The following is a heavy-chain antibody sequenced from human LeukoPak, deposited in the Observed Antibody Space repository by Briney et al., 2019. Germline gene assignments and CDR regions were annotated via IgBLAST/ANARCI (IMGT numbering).Heavy chain of an antibody. J-gene: IGHJ4*02. Sequence: GGALRLSCAASGFTFSGHWMTWLRQAPGKGLEWVANIKEDGRKKNYLDSLKGRFTISRDNAKNSLYLQMTSLRAEDTAMYYCATPLDYRDSSGFHQGGDWGQGPLVTVSS. CDR1: GFTFSGHW. V-gene: IGHV3-7*01. CDR3: ATPLDYRDSSGFHQGGD. CDR2: IKEDGRKK. D-gene: IGHD3-22*01.